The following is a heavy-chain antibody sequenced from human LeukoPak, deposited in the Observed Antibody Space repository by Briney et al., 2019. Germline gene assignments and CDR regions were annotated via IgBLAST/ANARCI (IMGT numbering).Heavy chain of an antibody. CDR3: ARGGYSFDY. J-gene: IGHJ4*02. Sequence: GGSLRLSCVGSRFSLSGYWMSWVRQAPGKGLEWVARLHADGSEKYYVGSVKGRFTISGDNAKNSLYLQMNSLRVDDTAVYYCARGGYSFDYLGQGTLVTVSS. V-gene: IGHV3-7*01. CDR1: RFSLSGYW. CDR2: LHADGSEK. D-gene: IGHD5-12*01.